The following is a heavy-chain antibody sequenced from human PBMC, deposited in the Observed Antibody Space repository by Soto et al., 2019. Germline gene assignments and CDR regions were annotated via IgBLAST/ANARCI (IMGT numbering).Heavy chain of an antibody. J-gene: IGHJ4*02. CDR1: GFPFSTYE. Sequence: TGGSLRLSCAGSGFPFSTYEMNWVRQAPGKGLEWIAHITTSGSDMNYADSVKGRFTISRDNSKSSVFLQMNSLRVEDTAIYYCVRERFFYGMTGQEDWGQGTLVTVSS. V-gene: IGHV3-48*03. CDR2: ITTSGSDM. CDR3: VRERFFYGMTGQED. D-gene: IGHD1-20*01.